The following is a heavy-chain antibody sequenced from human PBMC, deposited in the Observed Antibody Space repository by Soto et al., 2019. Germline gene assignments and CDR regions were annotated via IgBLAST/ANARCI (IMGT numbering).Heavy chain of an antibody. CDR2: ISGSGGST. Sequence: EQLVESGGGVVQPGRSLTLSCAGSGFSFGSYEMHWVRQAPGKGLEWVSAISGSGGSTYYADSVKGRFTISRDNSKNTLYLQMNSLRAEDTAVYYCAKDFYLVRGQGTLVTVSS. CDR3: AKDFYLV. CDR1: GFSFGSYE. J-gene: IGHJ4*02. D-gene: IGHD3-3*01. V-gene: IGHV3-23*04.